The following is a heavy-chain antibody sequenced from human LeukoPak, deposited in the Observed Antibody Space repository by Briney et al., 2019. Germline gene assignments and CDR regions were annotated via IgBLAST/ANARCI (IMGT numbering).Heavy chain of an antibody. CDR1: GGTFSSYA. CDR2: IIPILGIA. D-gene: IGHD6-25*01. J-gene: IGHJ4*02. V-gene: IGHV1-69*04. Sequence: GGSLRLSCAASGGTFSSYAISWVRQAPGQGLEWMGRIIPILGIANYAQKFQGRVTITADKSTSTAYMELSSLRSEDTAVYYCAKDESPRIAADNYWGQGTLVTVSS. CDR3: AKDESPRIAADNY.